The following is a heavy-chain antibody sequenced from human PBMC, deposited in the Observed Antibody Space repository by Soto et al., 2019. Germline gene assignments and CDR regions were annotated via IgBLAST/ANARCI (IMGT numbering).Heavy chain of an antibody. J-gene: IGHJ6*02. V-gene: IGHV3-30-3*01. D-gene: IGHD6-13*01. CDR1: GFTFSSYA. CDR2: ISYDGSNK. CDR3: ARDPGKYSSSRLYYGMDV. Sequence: QVQLVESGGGVVQPGRSLRLSCAASGFTFSSYAMHWVRQAPGKGLEWVAVISYDGSNKYHADSVKGGFTISRDNSKNTLYLQMNSLRAEDTAVYYCARDPGKYSSSRLYYGMDVWCQGTTVTVSS.